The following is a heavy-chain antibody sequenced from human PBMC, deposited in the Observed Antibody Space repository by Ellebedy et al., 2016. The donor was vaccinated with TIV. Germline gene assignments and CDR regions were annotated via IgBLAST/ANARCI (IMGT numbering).Heavy chain of an antibody. CDR2: VYYTGGT. J-gene: IGHJ4*02. Sequence: SETLSLTCTVSGGSISDSHSYWGWIRQPPEKGLEWIGSVYYTGGTYNNPSLKSRITISIDTSNNPFALRLTSMTAADTAVYYCTRETAGTTVHSWGQGIPVTVSS. V-gene: IGHV4-39*06. D-gene: IGHD1-1*01. CDR3: TRETAGTTVHS. CDR1: GGSISDSHSY.